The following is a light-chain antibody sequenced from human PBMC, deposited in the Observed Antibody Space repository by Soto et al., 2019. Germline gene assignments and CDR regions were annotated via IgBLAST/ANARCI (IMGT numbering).Light chain of an antibody. CDR3: QQYVSQPIT. CDR2: GAS. V-gene: IGKV3-20*01. Sequence: EVVLTHSPGTLSLSPGERATLSCSASQSVSSRLAWYQHKSGQAPRLLISGASSRATGIPDRFSGSGSGTDFTLIISRLEPEDFALYYCQQYVSQPITFGQGTRLEIK. CDR1: QSVSSR. J-gene: IGKJ5*01.